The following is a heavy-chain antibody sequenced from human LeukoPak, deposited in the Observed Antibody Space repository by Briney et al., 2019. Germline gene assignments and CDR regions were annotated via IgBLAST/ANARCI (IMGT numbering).Heavy chain of an antibody. Sequence: PGGSLRLSCTASGSTFSSYGMHWVRQAPGKGLEWVTVISYDGSNKYFADSVKGRFTISRDNSKNTLFLQMNSLRAEDTAVYYCAKDMTQFWSGPDYWGQGTLVTVSS. CDR3: AKDMTQFWSGPDY. V-gene: IGHV3-30*18. CDR2: ISYDGSNK. D-gene: IGHD3-3*01. CDR1: GSTFSSYG. J-gene: IGHJ4*02.